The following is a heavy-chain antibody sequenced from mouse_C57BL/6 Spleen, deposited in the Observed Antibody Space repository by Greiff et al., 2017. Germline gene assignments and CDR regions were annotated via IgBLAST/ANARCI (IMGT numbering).Heavy chain of an antibody. CDR1: GYTFTSYG. D-gene: IGHD3-2*02. CDR3: ALTAQAAYAMDY. CDR2: IYPRSGNT. V-gene: IGHV1-81*01. Sequence: QVQLQQSGAELARPGASVKLSCKASGYTFTSYGISWVKQRTGQGLEWIGEIYPRSGNTYYNEKFKGKATLTADKSSSTAYMELRSLTSEDSAVYFCALTAQAAYAMDYWGQGTSVTVSS. J-gene: IGHJ4*01.